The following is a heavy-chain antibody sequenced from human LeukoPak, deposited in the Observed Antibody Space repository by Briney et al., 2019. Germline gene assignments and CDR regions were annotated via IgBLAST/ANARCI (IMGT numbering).Heavy chain of an antibody. J-gene: IGHJ4*02. Sequence: GGSLRLSCAGSGFTFSSYAMHWVRQAPGKGLEWVAVISYDGSDKYYADSVKGRFTISRDNSKNTLYLQMNSLRAEDTAVYYCARDLDMITMVRGATYYFDYWGQGTLVTVSS. D-gene: IGHD3-10*01. CDR1: GFTFSSYA. CDR2: ISYDGSDK. CDR3: ARDLDMITMVRGATYYFDY. V-gene: IGHV3-30*04.